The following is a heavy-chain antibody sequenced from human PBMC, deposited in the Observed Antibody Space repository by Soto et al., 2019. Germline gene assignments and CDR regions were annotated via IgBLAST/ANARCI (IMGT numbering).Heavy chain of an antibody. CDR3: AKGRHVLRYFDWVDY. Sequence: PAWSLRLSCAAAGFACSSHAMSCVHQAPGKGLEWVSAISGSGGSTYYADSVKGRFTISRDNSKNTLYLQMNSLRAEDTAVYYCAKGRHVLRYFDWVDYWGQGTLVTVSS. J-gene: IGHJ4*02. D-gene: IGHD3-9*01. CDR2: ISGSGGST. V-gene: IGHV3-23*01. CDR1: GFACSSHA.